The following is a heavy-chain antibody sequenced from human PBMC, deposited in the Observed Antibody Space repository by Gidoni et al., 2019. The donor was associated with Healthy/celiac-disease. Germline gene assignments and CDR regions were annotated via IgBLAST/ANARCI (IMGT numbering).Heavy chain of an antibody. J-gene: IGHJ4*02. V-gene: IGHV4-34*01. CDR1: GGSFSGYY. D-gene: IGHD5-18*01. Sequence: QVQLQQWGAGLLKPSETLSLTCAVYGGSFSGYYWSWIRQPPGKGLEWIGEINHSGSTNYNPSLKSRVTISVDTSKNQFSLKLSSVTAADTAVYYCAGDTAMVGYFDYWGQGTLVTVSS. CDR3: AGDTAMVGYFDY. CDR2: INHSGST.